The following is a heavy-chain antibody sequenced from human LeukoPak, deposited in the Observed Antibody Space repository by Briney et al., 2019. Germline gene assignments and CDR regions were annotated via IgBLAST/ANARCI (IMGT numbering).Heavy chain of an antibody. CDR2: ISSSGSTI. V-gene: IGHV3-11*01. CDR3: ASYSSGWQAFDY. Sequence: TGGSLRLSCAASGFTFSDYYMSWIRQAPGKRLEWVSYISSSGSTIYYADSVKGRFTISRDNAKNSLYLQMNSLRAEDTAVYYCASYSSGWQAFDYWGQGTLVTVSS. J-gene: IGHJ4*02. D-gene: IGHD6-19*01. CDR1: GFTFSDYY.